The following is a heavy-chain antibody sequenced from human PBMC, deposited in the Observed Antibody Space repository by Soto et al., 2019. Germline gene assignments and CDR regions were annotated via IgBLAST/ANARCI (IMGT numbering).Heavy chain of an antibody. V-gene: IGHV4-31*03. D-gene: IGHD3-22*01. Sequence: PSETLSLSCTVSGDSISSGGYYWSWIRQHPGKGLEWIGYIYYSGSTYYNPSLKSRVTISVDTSKNQFSLKLSSVTAADTAVYYCARGRYYYDSSGYPESAEYFQHWGQGTLVTVSS. CDR3: ARGRYYYDSSGYPESAEYFQH. J-gene: IGHJ1*01. CDR1: GDSISSGGYY. CDR2: IYYSGST.